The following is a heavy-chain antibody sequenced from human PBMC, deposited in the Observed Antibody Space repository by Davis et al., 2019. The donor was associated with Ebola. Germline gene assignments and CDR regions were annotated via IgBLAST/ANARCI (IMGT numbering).Heavy chain of an antibody. V-gene: IGHV3-15*01. J-gene: IGHJ6*03. D-gene: IGHD1-26*01. CDR2: IKSKADGGAI. Sequence: PSETLSLTCTVSGGSISPYYWSWVRQAPGKGLEWVGRIKSKADGGAIDYAAPVKGRFTVSRDDSKSMFFLQMNNLKTEDTAVYYCTSDLLPWGTGYYFRSMDVWGKGTAVTVSS. CDR1: GGSISPYY. CDR3: TSDLLPWGTGYYFRSMDV.